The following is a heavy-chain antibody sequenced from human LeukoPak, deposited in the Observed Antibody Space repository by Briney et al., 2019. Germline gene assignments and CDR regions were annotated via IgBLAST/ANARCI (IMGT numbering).Heavy chain of an antibody. CDR1: GGTVSSGTYY. CDR2: IYYSGST. CDR3: ARAPSTYFYGLGTYSNYFDY. Sequence: SETLSLTCTVSGGTVSSGTYYWSWISHHPGNGLEWIGYIYYSGSTNYNPSLKSRVTISADTSKNQFSLKLSSVTAADTAVYYCARAPSTYFYGLGTYSNYFDYWGQGTLVTVSS. D-gene: IGHD3-10*01. V-gene: IGHV4-61*01. J-gene: IGHJ4*02.